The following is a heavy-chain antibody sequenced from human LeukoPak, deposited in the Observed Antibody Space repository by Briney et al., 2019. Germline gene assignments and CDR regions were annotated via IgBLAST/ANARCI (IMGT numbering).Heavy chain of an antibody. CDR2: IYYSGST. V-gene: IGHV4-59*01. CDR3: ARGGARRWELLYWFDP. J-gene: IGHJ5*02. CDR1: GGSISSYY. D-gene: IGHD1-26*01. Sequence: SETLSLTCTVSGGSISSYYWSWIRQPPGKGLEWIGYIYYSGSTNYNPSLKSRVTISVDTSKNQFSPKLSSVTAADTAVYYCARGGARRWELLYWFDPWGQGTLVTVSS.